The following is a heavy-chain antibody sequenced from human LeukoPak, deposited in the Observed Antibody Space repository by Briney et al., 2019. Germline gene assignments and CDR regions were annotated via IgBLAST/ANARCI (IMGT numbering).Heavy chain of an antibody. CDR3: ARVEEKSVPTYWSFDV. D-gene: IGHD3-10*02. Sequence: ASVKVSCKASGYNFNAYYMHWVRQAPGQGLEWMGWINAYSGGTNYAQKFQSMVTMTRDTSISTAYMELSRLRFDDTAVYYCARVEEKSVPTYWSFDVWGRGTLVTVSS. CDR1: GYNFNAYY. V-gene: IGHV1-2*02. J-gene: IGHJ2*01. CDR2: INAYSGGT.